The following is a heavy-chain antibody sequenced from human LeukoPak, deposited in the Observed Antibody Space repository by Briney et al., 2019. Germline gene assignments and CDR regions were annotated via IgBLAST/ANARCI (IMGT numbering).Heavy chain of an antibody. CDR1: GFTVSSNY. CDR2: IYSGGST. J-gene: IGHJ4*02. D-gene: IGHD2-2*01. V-gene: IGHV3-53*01. CDR3: AASSSSKQPPFDY. Sequence: GGSLRLSCAASGFTVSSNYMSWVRQAPGKGLEWVSVIYSGGSTYYADSVKGRFTISRDNSKNTLYLQMNSQRAEDTAVYYCAASSSSKQPPFDYWGQGTLVTVSS.